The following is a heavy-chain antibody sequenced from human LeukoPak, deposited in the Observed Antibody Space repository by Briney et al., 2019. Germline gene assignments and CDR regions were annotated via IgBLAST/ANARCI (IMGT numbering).Heavy chain of an antibody. Sequence: GSLRLSCAASGFTFSSYSMNWVRQAPGKGLEWVSSISSSSSYIYYADSVKGRFTISRDNAKNSLYLQMNSLRAEDTAVYYCARGGRYSSSWFDYWGQGNLVTGSS. V-gene: IGHV3-21*01. CDR3: ARGGRYSSSWFDY. CDR2: ISSSSSYI. CDR1: GFTFSSYS. J-gene: IGHJ4*01. D-gene: IGHD6-13*01.